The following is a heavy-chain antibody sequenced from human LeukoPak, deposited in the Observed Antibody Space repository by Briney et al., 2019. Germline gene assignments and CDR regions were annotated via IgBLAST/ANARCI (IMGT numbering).Heavy chain of an antibody. CDR1: GFTFTSYW. Sequence: GGSLRLSCAPSGFTFTSYWMGWVRQSPVKGLEWVASIKQGGSEKHYVDSVKGRSTISGDNAQNSLYLEMNSLRAEDTAVYYCARGSSGTYFQFIDYWGQGTLVTVSS. D-gene: IGHD1-26*01. J-gene: IGHJ4*02. V-gene: IGHV3-7*01. CDR2: IKQGGSEK. CDR3: ARGSSGTYFQFIDY.